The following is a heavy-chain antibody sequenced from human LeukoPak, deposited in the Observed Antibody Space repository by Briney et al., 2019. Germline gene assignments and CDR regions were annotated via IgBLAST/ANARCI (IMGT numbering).Heavy chain of an antibody. CDR3: ARYDYGGFDY. CDR2: IYYSGST. D-gene: IGHD4-23*01. J-gene: IGHJ4*02. V-gene: IGHV4-38-2*02. CDR1: GYSISSGYY. Sequence: PSETLSLTCTVSGYSISSGYYWSWIRQPPGKGLEWIGYIYYSGSTNYNPSLKSRVTISVDTSKNQFSLKLSSVTAADTAVYYCARYDYGGFDYWGQGTLVTVSS.